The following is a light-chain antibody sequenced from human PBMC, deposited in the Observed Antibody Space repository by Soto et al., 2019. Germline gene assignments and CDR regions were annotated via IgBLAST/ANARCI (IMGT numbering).Light chain of an antibody. J-gene: IGLJ3*02. CDR3: CSFARGTTLV. CDR1: SSDVGSYNL. Sequence: QSVLTQPASVSGSPRRSITISCTGSSSDVGSYNLVSWYQQHPGKAPKLMVYESGKRPSGVSDRFFGSKSGNTASLTISGLQAEDEADYYCCSFARGTTLVFGGGTKLTVL. V-gene: IGLV2-23*01. CDR2: ESG.